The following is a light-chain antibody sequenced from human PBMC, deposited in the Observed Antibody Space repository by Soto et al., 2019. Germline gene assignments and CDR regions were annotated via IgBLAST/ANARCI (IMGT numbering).Light chain of an antibody. J-gene: IGKJ3*01. Sequence: SPSALSLSVRDRVTITCRASQTISTWLAWYQQKPGKAPNLLIYDASSLESGVPSRFSGSGSGTEFTLTISSLQPDDFATYYCQQSYSPPPSFGPGTKVDVK. CDR1: QTISTW. CDR3: QQSYSPPPS. V-gene: IGKV1-5*01. CDR2: DAS.